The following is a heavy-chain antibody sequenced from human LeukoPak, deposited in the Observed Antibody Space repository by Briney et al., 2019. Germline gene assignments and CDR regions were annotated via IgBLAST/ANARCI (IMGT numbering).Heavy chain of an antibody. CDR2: ISANDGNT. V-gene: IGHV1-18*01. CDR1: GYSFTTSG. CDR3: ARGFGIVFEI. J-gene: IGHJ3*02. D-gene: IGHD2-15*01. Sequence: GASVKVSCKASGYSFTTSGISWVRQVPGQGLEWMGWISANDGNTDYAQRLQGRVTMTTDTSTGTAYMEMRSLRFEDTAIYYCARGFGIVFEIWGKGKMVTVPS.